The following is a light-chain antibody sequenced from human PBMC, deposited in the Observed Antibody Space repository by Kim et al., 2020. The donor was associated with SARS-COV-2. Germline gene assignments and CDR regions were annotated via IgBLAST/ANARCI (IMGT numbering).Light chain of an antibody. V-gene: IGKV1-12*01. J-gene: IGKJ2*01. CDR2: TAS. Sequence: SASVGDRVTITCRASQIVINWLAWYQQKPGQAPKLLISTASSLQSGLPSRFTGAGSGTDFTLTINSLQPEDSATYYCQQTMSFPYTFGQGTKLEI. CDR1: QIVINW. CDR3: QQTMSFPYT.